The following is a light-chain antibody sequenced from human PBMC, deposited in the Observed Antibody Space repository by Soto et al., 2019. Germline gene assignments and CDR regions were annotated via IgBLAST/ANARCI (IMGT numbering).Light chain of an antibody. CDR1: SSDIGSYNR. CDR3: SSYTNSISVA. V-gene: IGLV2-18*02. CDR2: EVS. Sequence: QSALTQPPSVSGSPGQSVTISRTGTSSDIGSYNRVSWYQQPPGTAPKLMIYEVSNRPSGVPDRFSGSKSGNTASLTISGLQAEDEADYYCSSYTNSISVAFGGGTKVTVL. J-gene: IGLJ2*01.